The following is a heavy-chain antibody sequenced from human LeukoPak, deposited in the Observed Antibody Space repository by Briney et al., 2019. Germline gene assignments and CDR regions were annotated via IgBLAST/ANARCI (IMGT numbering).Heavy chain of an antibody. CDR1: GFTFNIYA. V-gene: IGHV3-23*01. Sequence: GGPLRLSCEGSGFTFNIYAMTWVRQAPGKGLEWVSAISTSGGRTYYADSVKGRFTISRDNSKNTLYLQMNSLRAEDTAVYYCAQDPRIAVESAHSDYWGQGTLVTVSS. J-gene: IGHJ4*02. D-gene: IGHD6-19*01. CDR2: ISTSGGRT. CDR3: AQDPRIAVESAHSDY.